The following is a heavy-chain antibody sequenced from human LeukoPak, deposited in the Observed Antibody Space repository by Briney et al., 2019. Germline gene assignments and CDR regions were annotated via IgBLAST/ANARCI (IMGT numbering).Heavy chain of an antibody. CDR2: ISHSGRTI. Sequence: RPGESLRLSCAASGFTFINVWMSWVRQAPGKGLEWVSYISHSGRTIYYADSVKGRFTISRDNAKNSLYLQMNSLRAEDTAVYYCARGVGSSWPGWFDPWGQGTLVTVSS. V-gene: IGHV3-11*04. CDR1: GFTFINVW. J-gene: IGHJ5*02. CDR3: ARGVGSSWPGWFDP. D-gene: IGHD6-13*01.